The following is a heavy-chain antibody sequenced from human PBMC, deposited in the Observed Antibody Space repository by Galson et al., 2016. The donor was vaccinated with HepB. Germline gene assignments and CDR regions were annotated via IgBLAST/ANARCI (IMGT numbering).Heavy chain of an antibody. CDR1: GLTLGRTR. D-gene: IGHD2/OR15-2a*01. Sequence: SRRVCCVRSGLTLGRTRLEEVRQALGQGPVWASCVTSRGDAIDHTSYVRGRFTIARGNSKNSLYLQMNSLRAEDTAVYYCARDIYGPTYFYYYGLDVWGEGTTVTVSA. CDR3: ARDIYGPTYFYYYGLDV. J-gene: IGHJ6*04. V-gene: IGHV3-48*01. CDR2: VTSRGDAI.